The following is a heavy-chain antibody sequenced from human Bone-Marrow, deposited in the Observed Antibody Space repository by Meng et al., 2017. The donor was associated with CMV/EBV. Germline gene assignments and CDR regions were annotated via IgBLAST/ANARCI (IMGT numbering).Heavy chain of an antibody. CDR3: ARGSLTGISLYYYYYGMAV. D-gene: IGHD7-27*01. CDR2: IKSKAHGETT. J-gene: IGHJ6*01. V-gene: IGHV3-15*01. CDR1: GFSFSYAW. Sequence: GESLKISCAASGFSFSYAWMSWARQAPGKGLEWVGHIKSKAHGETTDYAAPVKGRFTISRDDSKNTLYLQMNSLKTEDTAVYYCARGSLTGISLYYYYYGMAVWGQGPTVTGSS.